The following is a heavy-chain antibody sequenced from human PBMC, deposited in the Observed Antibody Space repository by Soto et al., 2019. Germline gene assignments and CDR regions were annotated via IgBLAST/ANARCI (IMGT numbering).Heavy chain of an antibody. V-gene: IGHV3-30-3*01. D-gene: IGHD3-3*01. J-gene: IGHJ6*02. Sequence: QVHLVESGGGVVQPGRSLRLSCAASGFTFSSYAMHWVRQAPGKGLEWVAVISYDGSNKYYADSVKGRFTISRDNSKNTLYLQMNSLRAEDTAVYYCARDVTPSYPVFGVVPNYYYGMDVWGQGTTVTVSS. CDR2: ISYDGSNK. CDR1: GFTFSSYA. CDR3: ARDVTPSYPVFGVVPNYYYGMDV.